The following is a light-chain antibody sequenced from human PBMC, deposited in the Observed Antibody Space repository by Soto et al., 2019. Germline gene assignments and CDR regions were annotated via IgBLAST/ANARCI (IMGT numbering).Light chain of an antibody. J-gene: IGKJ1*01. Sequence: IVLTQSPGTLSLSPGERATLSCRASLTGNNNYLAWYQHKSGQAPRLLIYDVYTRATGIPDRFTGSGSGTEFTLTITRLEPEDSAVYFCQHYGYSRWTFGQGTKVEIK. CDR3: QHYGYSRWT. CDR1: LTGNNNY. CDR2: DVY. V-gene: IGKV3-20*01.